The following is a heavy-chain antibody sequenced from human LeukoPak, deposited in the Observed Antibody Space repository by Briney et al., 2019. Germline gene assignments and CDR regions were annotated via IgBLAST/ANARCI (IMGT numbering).Heavy chain of an antibody. Sequence: GASVKVSCKASEYTFTGYYMHWVRQAPGQGLEWMGWINPNSGGTNYAQKFQGRVTMTRDTSISTAYMELSRLRSDDTAVYYCARGDILTGYYYFDYWGQGTLVTVSS. CDR3: ARGDILTGYYYFDY. J-gene: IGHJ4*02. D-gene: IGHD3-9*01. CDR2: INPNSGGT. V-gene: IGHV1-2*02. CDR1: EYTFTGYY.